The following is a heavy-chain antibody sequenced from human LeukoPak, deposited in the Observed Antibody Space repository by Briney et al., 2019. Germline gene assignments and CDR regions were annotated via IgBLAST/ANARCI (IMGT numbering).Heavy chain of an antibody. CDR2: VYPGDSDT. CDR3: ARGASRHYHYWFMDV. D-gene: IGHD3/OR15-3a*01. J-gene: IGHJ6*03. V-gene: IGHV5-51*01. Sequence: KAGESLKISCKASEYSFTNYWIGWVRQTPGKGLEWMGVVYPGDSDTRYSPPFQGHVTISADKSTNTAFLQWSSLKATDSAMYFCARGASRHYHYWFMDVWGKGTAVTVSS. CDR1: EYSFTNYW.